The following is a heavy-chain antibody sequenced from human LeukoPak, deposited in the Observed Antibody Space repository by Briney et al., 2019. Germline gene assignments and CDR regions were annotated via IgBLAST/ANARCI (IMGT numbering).Heavy chain of an antibody. Sequence: PGGSLRLSCAASGFTFSSYAMSWVRQAPGKGLEWVSAISGSGGSTYYADSVKGRFTISRDNSKNTLYLQMNSLRAGDTAVYYCAKGLRLSRGYSGYDYHYFDYWGQGTLVTVSS. D-gene: IGHD5-12*01. V-gene: IGHV3-23*01. CDR1: GFTFSSYA. J-gene: IGHJ4*02. CDR3: AKGLRLSRGYSGYDYHYFDY. CDR2: ISGSGGST.